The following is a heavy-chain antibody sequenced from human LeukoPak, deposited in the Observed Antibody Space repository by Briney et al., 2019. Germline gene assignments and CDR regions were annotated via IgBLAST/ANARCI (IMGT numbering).Heavy chain of an antibody. V-gene: IGHV1-2*02. D-gene: IGHD3-10*01. Sequence: ASVKVSCKASGYTFIGYYMNWVRQAPGQGLEWVGWINPASGGTKYAEKFQGRVTMTRDTSISTAYMELSRLTSDDTAVYYCARESTSGSYGYGMDVWGQGTTVTVSS. CDR1: GYTFIGYY. CDR2: INPASGGT. CDR3: ARESTSGSYGYGMDV. J-gene: IGHJ6*02.